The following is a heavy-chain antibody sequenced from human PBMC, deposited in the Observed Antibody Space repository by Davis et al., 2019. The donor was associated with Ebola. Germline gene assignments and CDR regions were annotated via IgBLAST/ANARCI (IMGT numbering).Heavy chain of an antibody. J-gene: IGHJ3*02. CDR1: ENSFSTYW. D-gene: IGHD2-8*02. V-gene: IGHV5-51*01. Sequence: GESLKISCKDSENSFSTYWIAWVRQMPGKGLEWMGLIYTGDSDTRYSPSFRGQVTISADKSMKTAFLQWSSLKASDSGMYYCASLRRTITGMDDGFDIWGQGTMVTVSS. CDR3: ASLRRTITGMDDGFDI. CDR2: IYTGDSDT.